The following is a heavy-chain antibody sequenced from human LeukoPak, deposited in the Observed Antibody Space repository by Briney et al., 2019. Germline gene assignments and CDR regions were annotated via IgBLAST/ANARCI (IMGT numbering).Heavy chain of an antibody. CDR3: ARAWTNDFDI. D-gene: IGHD3/OR15-3a*01. J-gene: IGHJ3*02. Sequence: SETLSLTCAVYGGPFIDHYWSWIRQSPGKGLEWIGEIHHSGSTNYNPSLESRLTISIDTSKNQFSLRLSSVAAADTAVYYCARAWTNDFDIWGQGTTVTISS. CDR2: IHHSGST. V-gene: IGHV4-34*01. CDR1: GGPFIDHY.